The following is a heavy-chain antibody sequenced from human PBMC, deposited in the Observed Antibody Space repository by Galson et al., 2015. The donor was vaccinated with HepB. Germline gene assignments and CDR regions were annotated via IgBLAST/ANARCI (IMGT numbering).Heavy chain of an antibody. Sequence: SLRLSCAASGFTFSSYAMHWVRQAPGKGLEWVAVISYDGSNKYYADSVKGRFTISRDNSKNTLYLQMNSLRAEDTAVYYCARDEEYSYGYFDYWGQGTLVTVSS. J-gene: IGHJ4*02. V-gene: IGHV3-30*04. CDR3: ARDEEYSYGYFDY. CDR1: GFTFSSYA. D-gene: IGHD5-18*01. CDR2: ISYDGSNK.